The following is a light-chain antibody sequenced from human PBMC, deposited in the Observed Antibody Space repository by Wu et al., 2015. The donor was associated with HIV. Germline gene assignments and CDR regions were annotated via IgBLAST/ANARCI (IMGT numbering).Light chain of an antibody. CDR3: QKXNSVPWT. J-gene: IGKJ1*01. Sequence: DIRMTQSPSSLSASVGDRVTITCRASQGISNYLAWYQQKPGKIPKLLINAASTLQSGVPTRFSGGGSGTDFTLTISSLQPEDVATYYCQKXNSVPWTFGQGTKVEIK. CDR2: AAS. CDR1: QGISNY. V-gene: IGKV1-27*01.